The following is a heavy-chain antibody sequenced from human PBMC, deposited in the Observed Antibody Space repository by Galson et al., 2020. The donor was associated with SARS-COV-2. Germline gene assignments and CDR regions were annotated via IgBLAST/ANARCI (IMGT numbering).Heavy chain of an antibody. CDR2: ISYDGSNK. D-gene: IGHD2-21*01. Sequence: GGSLRLTCAASGFTFSSYGMHWVRQAPGKGLEWVAVISYDGSNKYYADSVKGRFTISRDNSKNTLYLQMNSLRAEDTAVYYCATGDYCGGDCQLDYWGQGTLVTVSS. J-gene: IGHJ4*02. V-gene: IGHV3-30*03. CDR3: ATGDYCGGDCQLDY. CDR1: GFTFSSYG.